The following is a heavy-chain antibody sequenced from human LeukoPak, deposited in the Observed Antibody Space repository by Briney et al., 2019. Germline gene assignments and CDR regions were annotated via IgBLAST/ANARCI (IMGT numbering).Heavy chain of an antibody. J-gene: IGHJ5*02. Sequence: GGSLRLSCEASGFTFSNYSMNWVRQAPGKGLEWVSSISSSSSYIYYADSVKGRFTISRDNAKNSLYLQMNSLRAEDTAMYYCARPLMYYFGSETYYWFDPWGQGTLVTVSS. CDR3: ARPLMYYFGSETYYWFDP. CDR1: GFTFSNYS. V-gene: IGHV3-21*01. CDR2: ISSSSSYI. D-gene: IGHD3-10*01.